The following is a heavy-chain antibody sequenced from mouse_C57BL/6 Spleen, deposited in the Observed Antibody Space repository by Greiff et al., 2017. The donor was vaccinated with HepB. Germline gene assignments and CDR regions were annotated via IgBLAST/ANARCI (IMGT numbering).Heavy chain of an antibody. V-gene: IGHV14-3*01. Sequence: EVQLQQSVAELVRPGASVKLSCTASGFNIKNTYMHWVQQRPEQGLEWIGRIDTANGNTKYAQKFQGKATITADTSTNTAYLQLSSLTSADTAIYYCARSKVTGMVDYWGQGTTLTVSS. CDR2: IDTANGNT. CDR3: ARSKVTGMVDY. D-gene: IGHD2-5*01. CDR1: GFNIKNTY. J-gene: IGHJ2*01.